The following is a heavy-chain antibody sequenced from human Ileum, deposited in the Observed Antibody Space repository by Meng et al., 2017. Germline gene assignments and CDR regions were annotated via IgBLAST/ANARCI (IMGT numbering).Heavy chain of an antibody. Sequence: QVQLVQSGAEVMKPGASVKDSCRASGYTFTSYFLHWARQAPGQGLEWLGTINPNNGETSYAQRFQGRVTLTRDTSTTTVYMELSSLGSEDTAVYYCAREKSPGHFDYLGQGILVTVSS. CDR1: GYTFTSYF. J-gene: IGHJ4*02. CDR2: INPNNGET. CDR3: AREKSPGHFDY. V-gene: IGHV1-46*01.